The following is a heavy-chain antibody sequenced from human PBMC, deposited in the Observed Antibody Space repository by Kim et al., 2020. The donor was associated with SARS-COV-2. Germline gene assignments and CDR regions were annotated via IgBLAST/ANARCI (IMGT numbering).Heavy chain of an antibody. Sequence: SVKVSCKASGGTFSSYAISWVRQAPGQGLEWMGGIIPIFGTANYAQKFQGRVTITVDKSTSTAYMEPSSLRSEDTAVYYCAGALWSSSGDHPPHHESYYYGMDVWGQGTPVTVSS. CDR1: GGTFSSYA. V-gene: IGHV1-69*06. D-gene: IGHD6-6*01. J-gene: IGHJ6*01. CDR2: IIPIFGTA. CDR3: AGALWSSSGDHPPHHESYYYGMDV.